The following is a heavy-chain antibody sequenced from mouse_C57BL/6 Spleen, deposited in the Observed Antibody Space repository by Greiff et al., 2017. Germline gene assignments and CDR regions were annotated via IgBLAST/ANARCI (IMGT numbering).Heavy chain of an antibody. CDR1: GYTFTDYY. V-gene: IGHV1-76*01. CDR2: IYPGSGNT. J-gene: IGHJ3*01. D-gene: IGHD1-1*01. CDR3: AREGGSTVPFAY. Sequence: QVQLQQSGAELVRPGASVKLSCKASGYTFTDYYINWVKQRPGQGLEWIARIYPGSGNTYYNEKFKGKATLTAEKSSSTAYMQLSSLTSEDSAVYFCAREGGSTVPFAYWGQGTLVTVSA.